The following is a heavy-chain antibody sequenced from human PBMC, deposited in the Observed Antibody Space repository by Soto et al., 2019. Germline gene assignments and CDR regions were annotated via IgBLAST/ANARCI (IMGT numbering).Heavy chain of an antibody. CDR3: AMSEYSNSSYRMAV. V-gene: IGHV3-48*02. D-gene: IGHD6-6*01. CDR2: ISSSSSSTI. CDR1: GFTFSSYS. Sequence: GGSLRLSCAASGFTFSSYSMNWVRQAPGKGLEWVSYISSSSSSTIYYADSVKGRFTISRDNAKNSLYLQMNSLRDEDTAVYYCAMSEYSNSSYRMAVWGQGTTVTVSS. J-gene: IGHJ6*02.